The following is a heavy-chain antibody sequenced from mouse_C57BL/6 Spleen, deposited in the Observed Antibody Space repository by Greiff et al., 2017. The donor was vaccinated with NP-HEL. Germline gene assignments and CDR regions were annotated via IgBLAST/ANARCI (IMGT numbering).Heavy chain of an antibody. CDR2: IDPSDSYT. CDR1: GYTFTSYW. CDR3: ARRGGYLFDY. Sequence: VQLQQPGAELVMPGASVKLSCKASGYTFTSYWMHWVKQRPGQGLEWIGEIDPSDSYTNYNQKFKGKSTLTVDKSSSTAYMQLSSLTSEDSAVYYCARRGGYLFDYWGQGTTLTVSS. J-gene: IGHJ2*01. V-gene: IGHV1-69*01. D-gene: IGHD3-1*01.